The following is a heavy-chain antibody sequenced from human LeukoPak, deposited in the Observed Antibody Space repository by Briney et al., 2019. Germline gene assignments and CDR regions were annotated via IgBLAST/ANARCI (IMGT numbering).Heavy chain of an antibody. V-gene: IGHV4-61*02. J-gene: IGHJ3*02. CDR2: IYAGGTT. Sequence: SQSLSLTCTVSDVSISSMNNYWTWIRQPAGKGLEWIGRIYAGGTTNYNPSPTSRVTISLDTSKNLFSLKLTSVTVADTAVYYCARRFGGRNYYHDAFDIWGQGTMVTVSS. D-gene: IGHD1-26*01. CDR3: ARRFGGRNYYHDAFDI. CDR1: DVSISSMNNY.